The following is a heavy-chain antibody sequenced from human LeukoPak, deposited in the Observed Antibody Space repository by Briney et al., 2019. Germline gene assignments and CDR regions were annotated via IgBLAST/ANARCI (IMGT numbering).Heavy chain of an antibody. CDR1: EFTFSNFA. Sequence: GRSLRLSCAASEFTFSNFAMSWVRQAPGKGLEWVSTISGSGDNTYYADSVKGRFTISRDNSKSTLSLHMNTLRAEDTAVYYCAKDLLQTFFFDSSGYYSDAFGMWGQGTMVTVSP. CDR3: AKDLLQTFFFDSSGYYSDAFGM. V-gene: IGHV3-23*01. J-gene: IGHJ3*02. D-gene: IGHD3-22*01. CDR2: ISGSGDNT.